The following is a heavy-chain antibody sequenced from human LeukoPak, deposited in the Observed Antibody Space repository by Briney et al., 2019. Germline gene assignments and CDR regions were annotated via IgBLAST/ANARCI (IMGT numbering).Heavy chain of an antibody. CDR2: INAGNGNT. CDR3: AREGGADCSSTSCYWSYYFDY. CDR1: GHTFTSYA. Sequence: ASVKVSCKASGHTFTSYAMHWVRQAPGQRLEWMGWINAGNGNTKYSQKFQGRVTITRDTSASTAYMELSSLRSEDTAVYYCAREGGADCSSTSCYWSYYFDYWGQGTLVTVSS. J-gene: IGHJ4*02. V-gene: IGHV1-3*01. D-gene: IGHD2-2*01.